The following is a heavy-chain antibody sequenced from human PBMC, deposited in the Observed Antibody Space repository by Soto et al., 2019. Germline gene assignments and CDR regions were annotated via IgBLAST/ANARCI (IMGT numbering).Heavy chain of an antibody. Sequence: SEPMSVTWAVAGGYIRSGGDSWSWIRQSPGKGLEWIGYIYHSGSTYYNPSLKSRVTISVDRSKNQFSLKLSSVTAADTAVYYCARVPGPWGQGTLVTVSS. J-gene: IGHJ5*02. CDR2: IYHSGST. D-gene: IGHD3-10*01. CDR3: ARVPGP. CDR1: GGYIRSGGDS. V-gene: IGHV4-30-2*06.